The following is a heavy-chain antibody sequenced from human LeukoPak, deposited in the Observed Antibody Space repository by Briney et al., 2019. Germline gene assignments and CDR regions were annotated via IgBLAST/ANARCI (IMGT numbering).Heavy chain of an antibody. D-gene: IGHD6-13*01. V-gene: IGHV3-23*01. CDR2: ISGRGATT. CDR1: GFTFSSYG. CDR3: AKDFASGYSSSWYYFDY. J-gene: IGHJ4*02. Sequence: GGSLRLSCAASGFTFSSYGMHWVRQAPGKGLEWVSGISGRGATTYYADSVKGRFTISRDNSKNTLYLQMNSLRAEDTAVYYCAKDFASGYSSSWYYFDYWGQGTLVTVSS.